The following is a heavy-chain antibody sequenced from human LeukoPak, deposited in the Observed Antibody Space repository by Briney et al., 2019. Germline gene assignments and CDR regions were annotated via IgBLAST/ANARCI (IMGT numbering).Heavy chain of an antibody. Sequence: GGSLRLSCAASGFTFSTYAMHWVRQAPGKGLEWVAVIPYDGSNKYYADSVKGRFTISRDNSKNTLSLQMNSLRGEDAAVYYCAKNQGHSFDYWGQGTLVTVSS. J-gene: IGHJ4*02. CDR2: IPYDGSNK. V-gene: IGHV3-30*04. CDR1: GFTFSTYA. CDR3: AKNQGHSFDY.